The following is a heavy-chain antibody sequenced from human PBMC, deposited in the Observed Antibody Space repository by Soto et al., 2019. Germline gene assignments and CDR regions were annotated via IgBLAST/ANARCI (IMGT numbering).Heavy chain of an antibody. CDR3: ARGGASSSWLRNYYYYGMDV. D-gene: IGHD6-13*01. V-gene: IGHV3-33*01. J-gene: IGHJ6*02. CDR1: GFTFSSYG. CDR2: IWYDGSNK. Sequence: PGGSLRLSCAVSGFTFSSYGMHWVRQAPGKGLEWVGVIWYDGSNKYYADSVKGRFTISRDNSKNTLYLQMNSLRAEDTAVYYCARGGASSSWLRNYYYYGMDVWGQGTTVTVSS.